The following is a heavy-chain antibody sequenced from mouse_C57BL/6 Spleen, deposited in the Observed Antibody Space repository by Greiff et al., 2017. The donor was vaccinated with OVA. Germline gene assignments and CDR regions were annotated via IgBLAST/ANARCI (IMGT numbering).Heavy chain of an antibody. D-gene: IGHD1-1*01. V-gene: IGHV5-9-1*02. CDR2: ISSGGDYI. Sequence: DVQLVESGEGLVKPGGSLKLSCAASGFTFSSYAMSWVRQTPEKRLEWVAYISSGGDYIYYADTVKGRFTISRDNARNTLYLQMSSLKSEDTAMYYCTREGYYGSTHYFDYWGQGTTLTVSS. J-gene: IGHJ2*01. CDR1: GFTFSSYA. CDR3: TREGYYGSTHYFDY.